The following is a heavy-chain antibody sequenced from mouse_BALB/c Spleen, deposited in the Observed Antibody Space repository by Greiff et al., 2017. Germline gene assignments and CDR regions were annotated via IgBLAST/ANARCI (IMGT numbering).Heavy chain of an antibody. CDR1: GYPFGGSW. D-gene: IGHD2-4*01. CDR3: ARRSTMITAWFAY. V-gene: IGHV1-9*01. Sequence: QVQLQQSGAELMKPGASVKLSSRATGYPFGGSWMRWVKQRPGHGLEWIGEILPGSGSTNYNEKFKGKATFTADTSSNTAYMQLSSLTSEDSAVYYCARRSTMITAWFAYWGQGTLVTVSA. J-gene: IGHJ3*01. CDR2: ILPGSGST.